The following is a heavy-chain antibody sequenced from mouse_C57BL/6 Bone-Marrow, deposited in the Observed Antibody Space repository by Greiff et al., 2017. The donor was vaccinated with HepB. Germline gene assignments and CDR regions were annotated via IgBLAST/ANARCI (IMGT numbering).Heavy chain of an antibody. CDR3: TRGPGRVFDY. V-gene: IGHV6-6*01. CDR2: IRNKANNHAT. J-gene: IGHJ2*01. Sequence: EVQLQESGGGLVQPGGSMKLSCAASGFTFSDAWMDWVRQSPEKGLEWVAEIRNKANNHATYYAESVKGRFTISRDDSKSSVYLQMNSLRAEDTGIYYCTRGPGRVFDYWGQGTTLTVSS. CDR1: GFTFSDAW. D-gene: IGHD4-1*01.